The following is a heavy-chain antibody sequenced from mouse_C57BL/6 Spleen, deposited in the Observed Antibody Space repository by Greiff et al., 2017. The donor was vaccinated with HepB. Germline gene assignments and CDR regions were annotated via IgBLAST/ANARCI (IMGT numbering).Heavy chain of an antibody. CDR1: GYTFTGYW. Sequence: VKLMESGAELMKPGASVKLSCKATGYTFTGYWIEWVKQRPGHGLEWIGEILPGSGSTNYNEKFKGKATFTTDTSSNTAYMQLSSLTTEDSAIYYCARITTVVPTFYAMDYWGQGTSVTVSS. J-gene: IGHJ4*01. CDR2: ILPGSGST. D-gene: IGHD1-1*01. CDR3: ARITTVVPTFYAMDY. V-gene: IGHV1-9*01.